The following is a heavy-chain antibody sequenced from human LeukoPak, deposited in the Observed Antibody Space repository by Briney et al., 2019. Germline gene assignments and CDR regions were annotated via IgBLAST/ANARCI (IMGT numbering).Heavy chain of an antibody. J-gene: IGHJ4*02. CDR1: GYTFISYD. CDR2: MNPNSGNT. D-gene: IGHD2-2*02. V-gene: IGHV1-8*01. CDR3: ARGTPYCSSASCYNY. Sequence: AAVKVSCKASGYTFISYDINWVRQAPGQGLEWMGWMNPNSGNTGYAQKFQGRVTMTRDTSISTAYMELSSLKSDDTAVYYCARGTPYCSSASCYNYWGQGTLVTVSS.